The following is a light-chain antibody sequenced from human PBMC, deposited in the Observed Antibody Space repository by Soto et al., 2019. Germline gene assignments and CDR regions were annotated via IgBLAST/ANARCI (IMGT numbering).Light chain of an antibody. CDR3: QQYNNWPIT. Sequence: EIVMTQSPATLSVSPGERATLSCRASQSVSDNLAWYQQKPGQAPRLFIYGASARATGIPARFSGSGSGTEFTLPISSLQSEDFAVYYCQQYNNWPITFGQGTRLEIK. CDR1: QSVSDN. J-gene: IGKJ5*01. V-gene: IGKV3-15*01. CDR2: GAS.